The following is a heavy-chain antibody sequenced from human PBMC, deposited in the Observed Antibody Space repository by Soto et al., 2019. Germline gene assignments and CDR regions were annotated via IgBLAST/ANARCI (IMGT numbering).Heavy chain of an antibody. CDR1: GYTLTELS. CDR2: FDPEDGET. CDR3: ATDSPITMVRGVIITPRWGFDY. J-gene: IGHJ4*02. V-gene: IGHV1-24*01. D-gene: IGHD3-10*01. Sequence: ASVKVSCKVSGYTLTELSMHWVRQAPGKGLEWMGGFDPEDGETIYAQKFQGRVTMTEDTSTDTAYTELSSLRSEDTAVYYCATDSPITMVRGVIITPRWGFDYWGQGTLVTVSS.